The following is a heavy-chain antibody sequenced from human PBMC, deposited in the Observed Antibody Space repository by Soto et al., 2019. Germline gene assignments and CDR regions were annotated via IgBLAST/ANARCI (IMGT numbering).Heavy chain of an antibody. Sequence: GASVKVSCKASEYTFDNYFIHWVHQAHGQGLEWMGIINPSGGSTNYAQKFQGRVTMTRDTSTSTAYTELSSLRSEDTAVYYCAVSPKSSESGYYYFGMDVWGQGTTVTVSS. CDR1: EYTFDNYF. CDR2: INPSGGST. J-gene: IGHJ6*02. V-gene: IGHV1-46*02. D-gene: IGHD3-10*01. CDR3: AVSPKSSESGYYYFGMDV.